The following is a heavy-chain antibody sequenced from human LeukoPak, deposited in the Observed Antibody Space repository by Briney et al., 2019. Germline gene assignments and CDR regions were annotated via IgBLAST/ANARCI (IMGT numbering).Heavy chain of an antibody. J-gene: IGHJ6*02. CDR2: IKSRTDGGTT. D-gene: IGHD3-22*01. V-gene: IGHV3-15*01. CDR1: GFTFNKAW. CDR3: TLFYYDSSGYYKAIGYSYGKDV. Sequence: GGSLRLSCAASGFTFNKAWMSWVRQAPGKGLEWIGRIKSRTDGGTTDYAAPVKGRFTISRDDSKSMLYLQMNSLKNEDTAVYFCTLFYYDSSGYYKAIGYSYGKDVWGQGTTVTVSS.